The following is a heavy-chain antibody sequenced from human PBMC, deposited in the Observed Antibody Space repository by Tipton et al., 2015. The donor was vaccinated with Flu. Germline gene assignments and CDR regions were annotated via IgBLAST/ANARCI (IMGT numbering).Heavy chain of an antibody. Sequence: SLRLSCAASGFTFSGYDMHWVRQTKGKGLEWVSGIGDAGDTFNPDSVKGRITVSRENAKNSLYLQMNSLRAGDTAIYYCARAAAGRYYYGSGTYAWYFDLWGRGILFTVSS. CDR1: GFTFSGYD. D-gene: IGHD3-10*01. V-gene: IGHV3-13*01. CDR2: IGDAGDT. J-gene: IGHJ2*01. CDR3: ARAAAGRYYYGSGTYAWYFDL.